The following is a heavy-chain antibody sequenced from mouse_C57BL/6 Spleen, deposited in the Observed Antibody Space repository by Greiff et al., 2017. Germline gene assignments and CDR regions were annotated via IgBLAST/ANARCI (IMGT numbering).Heavy chain of an antibody. J-gene: IGHJ2*01. CDR3: TRVITTVVAPFDY. D-gene: IGHD1-1*01. V-gene: IGHV1-15*01. Sequence: VKLMESGAELVRPGASVTLSCKASGYTFTDYEMHWVKQTPVHGLEWIGAIDPETGGTAYNQKFKGKAILTADKSSSTAYMELRSLTSEDSAVYYCTRVITTVVAPFDYWGQGTTLTVSS. CDR2: IDPETGGT. CDR1: GYTFTDYE.